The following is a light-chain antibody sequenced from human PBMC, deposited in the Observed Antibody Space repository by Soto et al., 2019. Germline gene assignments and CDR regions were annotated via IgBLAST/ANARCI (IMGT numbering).Light chain of an antibody. CDR1: QSVSTF. CDR3: QERSNWPPWT. V-gene: IGKV3-11*01. CDR2: DAS. Sequence: EIVLTQSPATLSLSPGERATLSCRASQSVSTFLAWYQQRPGQAPRLLIYDASHRATGVPARFSGSGSGTDFTLTSSSLEPEDFAVYYCQERSNWPPWTFGQGTKVEVK. J-gene: IGKJ1*01.